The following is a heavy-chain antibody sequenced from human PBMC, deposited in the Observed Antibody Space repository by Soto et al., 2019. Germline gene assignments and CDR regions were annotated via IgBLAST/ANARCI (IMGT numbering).Heavy chain of an antibody. CDR3: AKEGGLSGSYYISSSYYFDY. Sequence: GGSLRLSSAASGFTFSSYGMHWVRQAPGKGLEWVAIISYDGSNTYYADSVKGRFTISRDNSKNTLYLQMNSLRAEDTSVYYCAKEGGLSGSYYISSSYYFDYWGQGTLVTVSS. J-gene: IGHJ4*02. V-gene: IGHV3-30*18. CDR1: GFTFSSYG. CDR2: ISYDGSNT. D-gene: IGHD1-26*01.